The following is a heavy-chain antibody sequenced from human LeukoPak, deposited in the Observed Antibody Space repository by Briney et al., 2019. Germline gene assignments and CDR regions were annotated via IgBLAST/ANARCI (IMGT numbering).Heavy chain of an antibody. CDR1: GFTFSSYW. V-gene: IGHV3-74*01. J-gene: IGHJ4*02. Sequence: GGSLRLSCAASGFTFSSYWMHWVRHAPGKGLVWVSRINSDGSSTSYADSVKGRFTISRNNAKNTLYLQMNSLRAEDTAVYYCARGYCSSTSCYWFDYWGQGTLVTVSS. CDR2: INSDGSST. CDR3: ARGYCSSTSCYWFDY. D-gene: IGHD2-2*01.